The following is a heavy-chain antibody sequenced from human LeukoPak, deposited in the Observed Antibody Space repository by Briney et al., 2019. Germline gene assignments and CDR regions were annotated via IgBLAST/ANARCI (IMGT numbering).Heavy chain of an antibody. D-gene: IGHD5-24*01. Sequence: GGSLRLSCAASGFTFSSYWMSWVRQAPGKGLEWVANIKQDGSEKDYVDSMKGRFTISRDNAKNSLYLQMNSLRAEDTAVYYCARDRMATIGGIHYWGQGTLVTVSS. CDR1: GFTFSSYW. CDR2: IKQDGSEK. CDR3: ARDRMATIGGIHY. V-gene: IGHV3-7*04. J-gene: IGHJ4*02.